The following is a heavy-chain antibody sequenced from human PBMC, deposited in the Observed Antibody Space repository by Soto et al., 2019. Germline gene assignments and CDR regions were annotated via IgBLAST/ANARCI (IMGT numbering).Heavy chain of an antibody. J-gene: IGHJ5*02. V-gene: IGHV4-31*03. CDR3: ARAYITRWVDRSGPGGFDP. D-gene: IGHD6-25*01. CDR2: IYSTGPT. Sequence: HVQLQESGPGLVTPSQTLSLTCPVSGGSISNANYYWSWIRQHPGMGLEWFGYIYSTGPTYASPSRESRVAISVDTPQNQFSRKLGAVTAADTAEYYGARAYITRWVDRSGPGGFDPWGQGTLVTVSS. CDR1: GGSISNANYY.